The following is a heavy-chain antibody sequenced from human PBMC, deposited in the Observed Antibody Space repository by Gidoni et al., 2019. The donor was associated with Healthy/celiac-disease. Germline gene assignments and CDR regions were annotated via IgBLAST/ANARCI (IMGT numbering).Heavy chain of an antibody. CDR1: GGSISSSSYS. Sequence: QLQLQESGPGLVKPSETLSLTCTVSGGSISSSSYSWGWIRQPPGKGLEWIGSIYYSGSTYYNPSLKSRVTISVDTSKNQFSLKLSSVTAADTAVYYCAKRPRYCSGGSCYDWFDPWGQGTLVTVSS. CDR2: IYYSGST. J-gene: IGHJ5*02. V-gene: IGHV4-39*01. D-gene: IGHD2-15*01. CDR3: AKRPRYCSGGSCYDWFDP.